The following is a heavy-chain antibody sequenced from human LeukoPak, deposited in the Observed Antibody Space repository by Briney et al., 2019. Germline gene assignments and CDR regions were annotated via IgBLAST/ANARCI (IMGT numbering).Heavy chain of an antibody. Sequence: GGSLRLSCAASGFTFSNYAMSWVRQAPGKGLEWVSAISGRGGSTYYADSVKGRFTISRDNSKNTLYLQMNSLRAEDTAVYNCAKDQTTVVTSAKFDYWGQGTLVTVSS. J-gene: IGHJ4*02. D-gene: IGHD4-23*01. CDR2: ISGRGGST. V-gene: IGHV3-23*01. CDR3: AKDQTTVVTSAKFDY. CDR1: GFTFSNYA.